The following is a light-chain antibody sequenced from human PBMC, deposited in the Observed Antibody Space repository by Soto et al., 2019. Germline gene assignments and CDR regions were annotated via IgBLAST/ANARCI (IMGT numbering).Light chain of an antibody. Sequence: QSVLTQPASVSGSPGQSITISCTGTSSDVGVYNYVSWYQQHPGKAPKLMIYEVSNRPSGVSNRFYGSKSVNTASLTISGLQAEDEADYYCTSYTSSSTLVFGGGTKVTVL. CDR1: SSDVGVYNY. J-gene: IGLJ2*01. CDR3: TSYTSSSTLV. V-gene: IGLV2-14*01. CDR2: EVS.